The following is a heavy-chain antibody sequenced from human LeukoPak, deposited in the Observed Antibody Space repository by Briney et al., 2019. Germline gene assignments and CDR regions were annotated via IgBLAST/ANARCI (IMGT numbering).Heavy chain of an antibody. CDR3: VNLGLIRTLGTDY. CDR1: GFTFSNYW. D-gene: IGHD3-10*01. J-gene: IGHJ4*02. V-gene: IGHV3-74*01. CDR2: ISGDGTNI. Sequence: GGSLRLSCAASGFTFSNYWMHWVRQAPGKGLVWVSRISGDGTNINYADSVKGRFTISRDNAKNTLYLQMNSLTAEDTAVYYCVNLGLIRTLGTDYWGQGTLVTVSS.